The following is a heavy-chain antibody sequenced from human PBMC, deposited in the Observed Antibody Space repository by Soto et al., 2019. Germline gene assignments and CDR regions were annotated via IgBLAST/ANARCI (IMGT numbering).Heavy chain of an antibody. V-gene: IGHV3-64*04. Sequence: HPGGSLRLSCSASGFTFSIYAMHWVRQAPGKGLEYVSSISTNGGSTHYAQKFQGRVTMTRDTSTSTVYMELSSLRSEDTAVYYCARDSLEWLVQGPFLDYYYGMDVWGQGTTGTVSS. CDR2: ISTNGGST. CDR1: GFTFSIYA. D-gene: IGHD6-19*01. J-gene: IGHJ6*02. CDR3: ARDSLEWLVQGPFLDYYYGMDV.